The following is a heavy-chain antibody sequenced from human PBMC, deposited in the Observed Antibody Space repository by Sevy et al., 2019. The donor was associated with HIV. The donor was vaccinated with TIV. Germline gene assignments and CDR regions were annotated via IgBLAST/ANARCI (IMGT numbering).Heavy chain of an antibody. J-gene: IGHJ6*04. CDR1: GFTFDDYA. V-gene: IGHV3-9*01. D-gene: IGHD6-6*01. CDR2: ISWNSGSI. Sequence: GGSLRLSCAASGFTFDDYAMHWVRQAPGKGLEWVSGISWNSGSIGYADSVKGRFTISRDNAKNSLYLQMNSLRAEDTALYYSAKGKSIAALMDVWGKGTTVTVSS. CDR3: AKGKSIAALMDV.